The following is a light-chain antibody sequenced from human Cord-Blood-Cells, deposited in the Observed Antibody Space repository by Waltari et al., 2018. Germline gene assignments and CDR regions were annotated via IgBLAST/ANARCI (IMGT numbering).Light chain of an antibody. V-gene: IGLV2-14*01. CDR2: EVS. J-gene: IGLJ1*01. CDR1: SSDVGGYNY. Sequence: QSALTQPASVSGSPGQSITNSCTGTSSDVGGYNYVSWYQQHPGKAPKLMIYEVSNRPSGVYNRFSGSKSGNTASLTISGLQAEDEADYYCSSYTSSSTYVFGTGTKVTVL. CDR3: SSYTSSSTYV.